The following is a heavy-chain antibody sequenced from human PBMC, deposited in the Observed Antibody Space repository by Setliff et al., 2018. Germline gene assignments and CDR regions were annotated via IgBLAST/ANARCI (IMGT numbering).Heavy chain of an antibody. CDR1: GYTFTSYD. Sequence: ASVKVSCKASGYTFTSYDINWVRQATGQGLEWMGWMNPNSGNTGYAQKFQGRVTMSRNTSISTAYMELSSLRSEDTAVYYCARLSIPSRGPHDFWGQGTLVTVSS. J-gene: IGHJ4*02. V-gene: IGHV1-8*02. D-gene: IGHD2-2*02. CDR2: MNPNSGNT. CDR3: ARLSIPSRGPHDF.